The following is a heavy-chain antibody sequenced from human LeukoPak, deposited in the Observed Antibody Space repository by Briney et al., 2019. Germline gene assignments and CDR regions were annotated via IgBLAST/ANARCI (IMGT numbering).Heavy chain of an antibody. CDR3: ARDGRSVLLWFGNRDNWFDP. Sequence: ASVKVSCKVSGYTLTELSMHWVRQAPGKGLEWMGWISAYNGNTNYAQKLQGRVTMTTDTSTSTAYMELRSLRSDDTAVYYCARDGRSVLLWFGNRDNWFDPWGQGTLVTVSS. CDR2: ISAYNGNT. J-gene: IGHJ5*02. CDR1: GYTLTELS. D-gene: IGHD3-10*01. V-gene: IGHV1-18*01.